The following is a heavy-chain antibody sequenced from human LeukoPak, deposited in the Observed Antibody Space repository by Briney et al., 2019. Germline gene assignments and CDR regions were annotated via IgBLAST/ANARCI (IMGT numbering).Heavy chain of an antibody. V-gene: IGHV4-34*01. J-gene: IGHJ4*02. CDR3: AKRGSGWYYFDY. CDR1: GGSFSGYY. CDR2: IYYSGST. D-gene: IGHD6-19*01. Sequence: SETLSLTCAVYGGSFSGYYWSWIRQPPGKGLEWIGSIYYSGSTYYNPSLKSRVTISVDTSKNQFSLKLSSVTAADTAVYYCAKRGSGWYYFDYWGQGTLVTVSS.